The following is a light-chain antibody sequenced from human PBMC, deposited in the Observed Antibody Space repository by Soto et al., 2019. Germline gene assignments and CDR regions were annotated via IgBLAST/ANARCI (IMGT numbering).Light chain of an antibody. CDR1: QGVGNY. CDR3: QKYDSAPFT. Sequence: DIQMTQSPSSLSASVGDRVTITCRASQGVGNYLAWYQQKPGKVPNVLIYGASTLQSEVPSRFSGSGFGKVFTLTITSLQPEDVATYYCQKYDSAPFTFGPGTKVDIK. V-gene: IGKV1-27*01. CDR2: GAS. J-gene: IGKJ3*01.